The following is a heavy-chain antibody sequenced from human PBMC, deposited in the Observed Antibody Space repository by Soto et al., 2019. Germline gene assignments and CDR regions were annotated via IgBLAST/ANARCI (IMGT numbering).Heavy chain of an antibody. D-gene: IGHD2-15*01. CDR1: GFTFSRYW. CDR2: IKYDGSER. V-gene: IGHV3-7*01. Sequence: GGSLRLSCAASGFTFSRYWMSWVRQAPGKGLEWVASIKYDGSERYYVDSVKGRFTISRDNAKNSLSLQMNSLRADDTAVYYCAREGWWGQGTLVTVSS. CDR3: AREGW. J-gene: IGHJ4*02.